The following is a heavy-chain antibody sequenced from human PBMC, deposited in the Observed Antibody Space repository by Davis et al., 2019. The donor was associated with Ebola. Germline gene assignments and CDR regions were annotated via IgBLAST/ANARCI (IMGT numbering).Heavy chain of an antibody. CDR1: GYTFTSYG. CDR3: ARAQFPTTSDH. J-gene: IGHJ4*02. Sequence: AASVKVSCKASGYTFTSYGISWVRQAPGQGLEWMGWINPHNGNTNYAQNVQGRVTMTTDTSTSTAYMEVGSLRSDDTAVYYRARAQFPTTSDHWGQGTLVTVSS. D-gene: IGHD1-1*01. CDR2: INPHNGNT. V-gene: IGHV1-18*04.